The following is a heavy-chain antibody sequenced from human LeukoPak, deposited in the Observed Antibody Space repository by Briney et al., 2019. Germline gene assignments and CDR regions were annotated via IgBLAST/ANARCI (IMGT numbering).Heavy chain of an antibody. D-gene: IGHD6-19*01. J-gene: IGHJ6*03. CDR1: GYNLTSYD. V-gene: IGHV1-8*01. Sequence: GASVKVSCKASGYNLTSYDINWVGQATGQGLEWMGWMNPNSGNIGYAQKFQGRVTMTWNTSIRTAYMELSSLRSEDTAVYYCARTPMYSSNYYHMDVWGKGTTVTVSS. CDR3: ARTPMYSSNYYHMDV. CDR2: MNPNSGNI.